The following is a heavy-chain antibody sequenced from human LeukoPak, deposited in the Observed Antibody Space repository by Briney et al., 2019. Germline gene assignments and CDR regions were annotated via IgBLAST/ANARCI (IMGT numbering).Heavy chain of an antibody. CDR2: INHSGST. J-gene: IGHJ3*02. CDR1: GGSFSGYY. V-gene: IGHV4-34*01. Sequence: PSETLSLTCAAYGGSFSGYYWSWIRQPPGKGLEWIGEINHSGSTNYNPSLKSRVTISVDTSKNQFSLKLSSVTAADTAVYYCARATAFFDIWGQGTVVTVSS. CDR3: ARATAFFDI.